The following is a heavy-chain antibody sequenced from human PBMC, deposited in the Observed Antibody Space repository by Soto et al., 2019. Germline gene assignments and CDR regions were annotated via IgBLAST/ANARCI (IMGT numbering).Heavy chain of an antibody. Sequence: EVQLVESGGGLVQPGGSLRLTCAASGFAFSNSYMSWVRQAPGKGLEWVSVIYTGGSTYYADSVKGRFTISRHNSKNTLYLQMNSLRAEDTAVYYCARDLRLVGFGEHDLWGRGNLVNVSS. CDR3: ARDLRLVGFGEHDL. D-gene: IGHD3-10*01. CDR1: GFAFSNSY. CDR2: IYTGGST. V-gene: IGHV3-53*04. J-gene: IGHJ2*01.